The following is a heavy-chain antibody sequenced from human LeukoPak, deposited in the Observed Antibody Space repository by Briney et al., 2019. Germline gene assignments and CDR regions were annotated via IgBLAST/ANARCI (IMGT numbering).Heavy chain of an antibody. CDR3: VNGDRAIDY. Sequence: ASVKVSCKASGGTFSSYAISWVRQAPGQGLEWMGRIIPTLGIANYAQKFQGRVTITADKSTSTAYMELSSLRSEDTAVYYCVNGDRAIDYWGQGTLVTVSS. CDR2: IIPTLGIA. CDR1: GGTFSSYA. J-gene: IGHJ4*02. V-gene: IGHV1-69*04. D-gene: IGHD4-17*01.